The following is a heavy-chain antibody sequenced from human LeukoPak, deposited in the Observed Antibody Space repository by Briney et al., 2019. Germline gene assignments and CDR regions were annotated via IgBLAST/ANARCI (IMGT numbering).Heavy chain of an antibody. CDR3: ARPSLNYVDY. J-gene: IGHJ4*02. Sequence: GESLKISCKGSGYSFSNYWIAWVRQMPGKGLQWMGSVYPGDSDTRYSPSFQGQVTISADKSFNTAYLQWSSLKASDTAIYYCARPSLNYVDYWGQGTLVTVSS. V-gene: IGHV5-51*01. CDR1: GYSFSNYW. CDR2: VYPGDSDT.